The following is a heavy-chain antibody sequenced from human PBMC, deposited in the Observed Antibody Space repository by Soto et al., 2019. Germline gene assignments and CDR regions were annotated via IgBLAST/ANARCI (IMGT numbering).Heavy chain of an antibody. Sequence: QVQLQESGPGLVKPSETLSLTCTVSGDSISNYYWSWIRQPPGKGLEWIGYIYYSGSTNYNPSLKSRVTISVDTSKNHFSLKLSSVTAADTAVYYCARHLWVGSSWYLGAFDIWGQATMVTVSS. V-gene: IGHV4-59*08. D-gene: IGHD6-13*01. CDR3: ARHLWVGSSWYLGAFDI. J-gene: IGHJ3*02. CDR1: GDSISNYY. CDR2: IYYSGST.